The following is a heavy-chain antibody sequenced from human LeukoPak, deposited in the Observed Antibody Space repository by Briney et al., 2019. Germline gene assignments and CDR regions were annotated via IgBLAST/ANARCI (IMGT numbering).Heavy chain of an antibody. CDR2: IYSGGST. CDR1: GFTVSSNY. J-gene: IGHJ3*02. CDR3: ARVSEWELPDAFDI. Sequence: GGSLRLSCAASGFTVSSNYMSWVRQAPGKGLEWVSVIYSGGSTYYADSVKGRFTISRDNSKNTLYLQMNSLRAEDTAVYYCARVSEWELPDAFDICGQGTMVTVSS. D-gene: IGHD1-26*01. V-gene: IGHV3-66*01.